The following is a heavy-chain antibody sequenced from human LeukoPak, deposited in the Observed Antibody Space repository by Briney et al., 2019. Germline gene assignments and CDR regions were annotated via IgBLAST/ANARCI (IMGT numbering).Heavy chain of an antibody. V-gene: IGHV3-21*01. CDR3: ARLARDAFDI. J-gene: IGHJ3*02. Sequence: GGSLRLSCAASAFTFSSYGMNWVRQAPGKGLEWVSSITSSSSYIYYADSVKGRFTISRDNAENSLYLQMNSLRAEDTAVYYCARLARDAFDIWGQGTMVTVSS. CDR2: ITSSSSYI. CDR1: AFTFSSYG.